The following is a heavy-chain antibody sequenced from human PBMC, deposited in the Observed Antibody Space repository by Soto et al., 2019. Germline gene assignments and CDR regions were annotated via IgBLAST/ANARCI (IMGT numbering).Heavy chain of an antibody. CDR3: ARGGYYDNSWGKLSHYGLYV. Sequence: QVQLAQSANEVRKPGASVRVSCKAAGYTFIRYGIAWVRQAPGQGLEWMGWISPYNDYTVYAQKFQGIVSMTADTSTRTVYMNLRGLKSDDTAVYYCARGGYYDNSWGKLSHYGLYVWGQGTSVSVSS. J-gene: IGHJ6*02. CDR1: GYTFIRYG. D-gene: IGHD3-16*01. CDR2: ISPYNDYT. V-gene: IGHV1-18*01.